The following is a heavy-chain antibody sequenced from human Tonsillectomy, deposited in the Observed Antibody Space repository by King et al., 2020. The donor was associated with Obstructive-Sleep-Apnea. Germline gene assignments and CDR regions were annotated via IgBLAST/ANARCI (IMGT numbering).Heavy chain of an antibody. Sequence: VQLVESGGGLVKPGGSLRLSCAASGFTFSDYYMSWIRQAPGKGLEWVSYIGSRSIYTNYADSVKGRFTISRDNAKNSLFLQMNSLRAEDTAVYYCARTFEMTTVTPYYFDYWGQGTLVTVSS. CDR3: ARTFEMTTVTPYYFDY. J-gene: IGHJ4*02. V-gene: IGHV3-11*06. D-gene: IGHD4-17*01. CDR1: GFTFSDYY. CDR2: IGSRSIYT.